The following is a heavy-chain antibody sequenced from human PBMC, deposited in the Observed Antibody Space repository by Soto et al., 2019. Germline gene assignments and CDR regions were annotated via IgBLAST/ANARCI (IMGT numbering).Heavy chain of an antibody. D-gene: IGHD4-4*01. CDR1: GYTFSVYH. CDR3: AKELQRGMDV. Sequence: QVHLVQSGAEVKQPGASVKVSCKASGYTFSVYHMHWVRQAPGQGLEWMGWVHPNSGGTNYAQSFEGRAPMTTDTSINTAYMELSRLTSDDTAVYYCAKELQRGMDVWGQGTTVTVSS. V-gene: IGHV1-2*02. CDR2: VHPNSGGT. J-gene: IGHJ6*02.